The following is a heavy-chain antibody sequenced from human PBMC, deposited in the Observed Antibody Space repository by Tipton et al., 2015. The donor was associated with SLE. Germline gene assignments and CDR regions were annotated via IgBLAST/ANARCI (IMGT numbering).Heavy chain of an antibody. CDR1: GGSISSGSYY. CDR3: ARGGYSHY. D-gene: IGHD5-18*01. J-gene: IGHJ4*02. Sequence: TLSLTCTVSGGSISSGSYYWSWIRQPAGKGLEWIGYIYSSGNTNYNPSLKSRVTISVDTSKNQFSLKLSSVTAADTAVYYCARGGYSHYWGQGTLVTVSS. CDR2: IYSSGNT. V-gene: IGHV4-61*09.